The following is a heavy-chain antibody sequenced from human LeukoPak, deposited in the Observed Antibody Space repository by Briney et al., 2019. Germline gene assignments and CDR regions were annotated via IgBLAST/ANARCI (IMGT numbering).Heavy chain of an antibody. CDR1: GGSISNSSYY. CDR2: IYYSGST. J-gene: IGHJ4*02. D-gene: IGHD3-22*01. CDR3: ARVTYDSSGYNLDY. V-gene: IGHV4-39*07. Sequence: PSETLSLTCTVSGGSISNSSYYWGWIRQPPGKGLEWIGSIYYSGSTYYNPSLKSRVTISVDTSKNQFSLKLSSVTAADTAVYYCARVTYDSSGYNLDYWGQGTLVTVSS.